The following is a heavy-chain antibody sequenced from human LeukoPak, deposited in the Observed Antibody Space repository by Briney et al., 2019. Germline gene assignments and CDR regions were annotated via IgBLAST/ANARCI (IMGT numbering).Heavy chain of an antibody. J-gene: IGHJ4*02. Sequence: QSGRSLTLSCAASGFTFGDHTLNWVRQAPGKGLEGVGFVRTNSYGGTTDYAASVKGRFTISRDESKRIAYLHMNSLKTDDTAVYYCSRGSTYLNYFHFWGLGTLVTVSS. CDR2: VRTNSYGGTT. V-gene: IGHV3-49*04. CDR3: SRGSTYLNYFHF. D-gene: IGHD1-26*01. CDR1: GFTFGDHT.